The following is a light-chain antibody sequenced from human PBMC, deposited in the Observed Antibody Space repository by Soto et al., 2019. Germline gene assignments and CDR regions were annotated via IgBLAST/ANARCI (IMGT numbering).Light chain of an antibody. CDR1: QSVSNNY. CDR3: HQYGSSPQT. V-gene: IGKV3-20*01. J-gene: IGKJ1*01. Sequence: EIVLTQSPGTRSLSPGERATLSSRASQSVSNNYLAWYQQKPGQAPRLLIYGASTRATGIPARFSGSGSGTEFTLTISRLEPEDFAVFYCHQYGSSPQTFGQGTKVDIK. CDR2: GAS.